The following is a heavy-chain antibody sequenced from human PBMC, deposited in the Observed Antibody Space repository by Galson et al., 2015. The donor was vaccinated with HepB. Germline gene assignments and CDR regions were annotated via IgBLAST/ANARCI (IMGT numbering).Heavy chain of an antibody. J-gene: IGHJ4*02. CDR1: GFIFSNYG. CDR2: ISNDESKK. Sequence: SLRLSCAASGFIFSNYGMHWVRQAPGKGLGWVAIISNDESKKYYRDSVKGRFTISRDNSKNTLFLQMNSLSPEDTAVYYCAKDLAYNYRRGFSGFFDYWGQGTLVTVSS. V-gene: IGHV3-30*18. D-gene: IGHD1-1*01. CDR3: AKDLAYNYRRGFSGFFDY.